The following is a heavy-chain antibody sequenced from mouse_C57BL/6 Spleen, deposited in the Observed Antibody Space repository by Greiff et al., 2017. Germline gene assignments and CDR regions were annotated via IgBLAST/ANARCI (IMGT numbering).Heavy chain of an antibody. CDR3: ARTTGTGDY. CDR2: INPSNGGT. V-gene: IGHV1-53*01. J-gene: IGHJ2*01. CDR1: GYTFTSYW. Sequence: VQLQQSGTELVKPGASGYTFTSYWMHWVKQRPGQGLEWIGNINPSNGGTNYNEKFKSKATLTVDKSSSTAYMQLSSLTSEDSAVYYCARTTGTGDYWGQGTTLTVSS. D-gene: IGHD4-1*02.